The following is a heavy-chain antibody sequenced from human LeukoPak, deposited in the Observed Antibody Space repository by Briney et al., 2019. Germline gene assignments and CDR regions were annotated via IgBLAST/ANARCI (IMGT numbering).Heavy chain of an antibody. Sequence: GGSLRLSCAASGFTFSNYEMNWVRQAPGKGLEWLSYISTSGDTVYYADSVEGRFTISRDNAKNSLFLQMNSLRAEDTAVYYCTRDVASSSWDDFDYWGQGTLVTVSS. CDR1: GFTFSNYE. J-gene: IGHJ4*02. D-gene: IGHD6-13*01. CDR2: ISTSGDTV. V-gene: IGHV3-48*03. CDR3: TRDVASSSWDDFDY.